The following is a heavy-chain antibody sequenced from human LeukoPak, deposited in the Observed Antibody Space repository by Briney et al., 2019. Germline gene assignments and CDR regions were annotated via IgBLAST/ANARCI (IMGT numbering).Heavy chain of an antibody. Sequence: SETLSLTCTVSGGSISSSSYYWGWIRQPPGKGLEWIGSFYYSGYTYYNPSLESRVTISVDTSKNQFSLKLSSVTAADTAIYYCAKHYMGSSYNRGLDYWGQGTLVTVSS. J-gene: IGHJ4*02. V-gene: IGHV4-39*01. D-gene: IGHD3-10*01. CDR1: GGSISSSSYY. CDR2: FYYSGYT. CDR3: AKHYMGSSYNRGLDY.